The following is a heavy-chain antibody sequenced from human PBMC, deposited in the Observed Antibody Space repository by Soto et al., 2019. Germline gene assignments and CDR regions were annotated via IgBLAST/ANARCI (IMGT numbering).Heavy chain of an antibody. CDR3: ARDRGSSPRANWFDP. CDR2: IYHSGST. D-gene: IGHD6-13*01. Sequence: SETLSLTCAVSGGSISSGGYSWSWIRQPPGKGLEWIGYIYHSGSTYYNPSLKSRVTISVDRSKNQFSLKLSSVTDADTAVYYCARDRGSSPRANWFDPWGQGTLVTVSS. CDR1: GGSISSGGYS. J-gene: IGHJ5*02. V-gene: IGHV4-30-2*01.